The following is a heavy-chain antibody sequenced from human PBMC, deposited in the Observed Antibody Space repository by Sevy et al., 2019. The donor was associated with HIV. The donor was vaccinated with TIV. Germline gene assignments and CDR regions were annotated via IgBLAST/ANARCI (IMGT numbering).Heavy chain of an antibody. V-gene: IGHV4-39*01. Sequence: SETLSLTCTISGGSISSSSYDWGWIRQPPGKGLEWIGSMFYSGSTYYNPSLKIRVIISVDMSKNHFSVKLSSVTAADTAVYYCARQGGIVDRAFDYWGQGTLVTVSS. CDR3: ARQGGIVDRAFDY. D-gene: IGHD2-21*01. CDR1: GGSISSSSYD. CDR2: MFYSGST. J-gene: IGHJ4*02.